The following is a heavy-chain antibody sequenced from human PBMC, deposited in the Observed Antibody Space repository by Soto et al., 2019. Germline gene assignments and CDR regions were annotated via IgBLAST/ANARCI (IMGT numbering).Heavy chain of an antibody. CDR1: GFTFGDYA. D-gene: IGHD3-16*01. J-gene: IGHJ4*02. Sequence: GGSLRLSFTTSGFTFGDYALSWGRQAPGKGLEWVGFIRRNAYGGTTDYAASVKGRFTISRDDSKSIAYLQMNSLRTEDTALYYCTRASSLDFDFWGQGTLVTVSS. CDR3: TRASSLDFDF. V-gene: IGHV3-49*04. CDR2: IRRNAYGGTT.